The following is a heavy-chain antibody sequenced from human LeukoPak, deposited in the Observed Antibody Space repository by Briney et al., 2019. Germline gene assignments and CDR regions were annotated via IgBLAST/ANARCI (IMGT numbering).Heavy chain of an antibody. J-gene: IGHJ4*02. D-gene: IGHD4-23*01. V-gene: IGHV3-23*01. CDR3: AKAGYGGNSGFDY. CDR2: ISGSGGST. CDR1: GSTFSSYA. Sequence: GSLRLSCAASGSTFSSYAMSWVRPAPGKGLEWVSAISGSGGSTYYADSVKGRSTISRDNSKNTLYLQMNSLRAEDTAVYYCAKAGYGGNSGFDYWGQGTLVTVSS.